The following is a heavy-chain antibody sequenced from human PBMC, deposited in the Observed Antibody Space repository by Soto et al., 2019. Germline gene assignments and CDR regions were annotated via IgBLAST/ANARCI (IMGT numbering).Heavy chain of an antibody. V-gene: IGHV4-31*03. CDR1: GGSITSGGYY. CDR3: ARSVFP. Sequence: QVQLQESGPGLVKPSQTLSLTCTVSGGSITSGGYYWSWIRQHPGKGLEWIGYIYYSGFTYYNPSHNSRVNISVDTSKNQCSLKLSSAPAADPAVYYCARSVFPWGQGTLVTASS. CDR2: IYYSGFT. J-gene: IGHJ5*02.